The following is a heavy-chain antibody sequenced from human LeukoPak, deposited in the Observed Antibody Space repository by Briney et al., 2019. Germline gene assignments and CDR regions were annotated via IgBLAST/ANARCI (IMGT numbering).Heavy chain of an antibody. D-gene: IGHD2-15*01. J-gene: IGHJ5*02. V-gene: IGHV1-2*02. CDR3: ARDLGPVVAASHNWFDP. CDR2: INPNSGGT. Sequence: ASVKVSCKASGYTFTGYYMHWVRQAPGQGLEWMGWINPNSGGTNYAQKFQGRVTMTRDTSTSTVYMELSSLRSEDTAVYYCARDLGPVVAASHNWFDPWGQGTLVTVSS. CDR1: GYTFTGYY.